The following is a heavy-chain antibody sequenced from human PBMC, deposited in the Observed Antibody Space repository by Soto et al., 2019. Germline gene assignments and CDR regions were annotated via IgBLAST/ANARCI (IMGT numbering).Heavy chain of an antibody. CDR1: GGAINYNSYY. CDR2: IFYTGTT. V-gene: IGHV4-39*02. CDR3: ARLVVVAPVANA. D-gene: IGHD2-15*01. J-gene: IGHJ5*02. Sequence: TXSRPCCVSGGAINYNSYYWGWIRQPPGKGLEWVGGIFYTGTTYYSPSLKDRVTISVDTSKNSFSLNLTSVTAADTAVYFCARLVVVAPVANAWGQGTLVTVSS.